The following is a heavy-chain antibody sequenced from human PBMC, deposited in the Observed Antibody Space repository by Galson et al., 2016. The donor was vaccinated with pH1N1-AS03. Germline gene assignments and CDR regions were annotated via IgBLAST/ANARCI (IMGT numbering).Heavy chain of an antibody. V-gene: IGHV3-7*03. CDR1: GFTFTNYL. CDR2: IKHDGGEK. D-gene: IGHD3-22*01. J-gene: IGHJ4*02. CDR3: ARRSRDDGSGYYTDYDYFVL. Sequence: SLRLSCAASGFTFTNYLMTWVRQAPGKGLEWVANIKHDGGEKYYVDFVKGRFTISRDNAKNSLYLQIDSLRLEDTAVYFCARRSRDDGSGYYTDYDYFVLWGQGTLVTVSS.